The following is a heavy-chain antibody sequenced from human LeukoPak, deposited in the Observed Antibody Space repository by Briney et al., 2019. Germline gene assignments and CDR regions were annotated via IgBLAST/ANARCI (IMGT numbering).Heavy chain of an antibody. D-gene: IGHD4-17*01. CDR1: GFTFSSYA. CDR3: AKGGKWVTTSKFDY. V-gene: IGHV3-23*01. CDR2: ISGSGGST. J-gene: IGHJ4*02. Sequence: PGGSLRLSCAASGFTFSSYAMSWVRQAPGKGLEWDSAISGSGGSTYYADSVKGRFTISRDNSKNTLYLQMNSLRAEDTAVYYCAKGGKWVTTSKFDYWGQGTLVTVSS.